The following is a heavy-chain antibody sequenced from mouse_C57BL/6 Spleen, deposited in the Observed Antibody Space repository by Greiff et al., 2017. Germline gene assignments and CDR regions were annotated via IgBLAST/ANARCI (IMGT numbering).Heavy chain of an antibody. D-gene: IGHD1-1*01. CDR3: ARDYYYGSSYAMDY. J-gene: IGHJ4*01. CDR2: INPNHGGT. Sequence: VQLQQSGPELVKPGASVKIPCKASGYTFTDYNMDWVKQSHGKSLEWIGDINPNHGGTIYNQKFKGKATLTVDKSSSTAYMELRSLTSEDTAVYYCARDYYYGSSYAMDYWGQGTSVTVSS. V-gene: IGHV1-18*01. CDR1: GYTFTDYN.